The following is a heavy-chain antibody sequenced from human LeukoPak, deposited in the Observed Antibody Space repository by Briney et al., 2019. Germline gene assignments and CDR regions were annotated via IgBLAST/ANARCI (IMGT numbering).Heavy chain of an antibody. CDR1: GFTFSSSW. J-gene: IGHJ4*02. D-gene: IGHD3-10*01. V-gene: IGHV3-74*01. CDR3: SRAGSFRFDY. Sequence: GGSLRLSCAGSGFTFSSSWLHWVRQAPGGGLVWLSHMNGDGGTTNYADSVKGRFTISRDNAKNTLYLQMNSLTVEDTAVYYCSRAGSFRFDYWGQGTLVTVSS. CDR2: MNGDGGTT.